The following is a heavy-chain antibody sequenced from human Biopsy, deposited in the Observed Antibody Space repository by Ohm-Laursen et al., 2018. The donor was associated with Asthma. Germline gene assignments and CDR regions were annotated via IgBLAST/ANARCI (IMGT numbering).Heavy chain of an antibody. CDR3: AKDVFPGWELRRGPDY. CDR1: GFTFGDYW. J-gene: IGHJ4*02. Sequence: GSLRLSCAASGFTFGDYWMSWVRQVPGKGLEWVANIKHDGTEKNHVDSLKGRFTISRDNAKNSLHLQMNSLRAEDTAVYYCAKDVFPGWELRRGPDYWGQGTLVTVSS. V-gene: IGHV3-7*01. D-gene: IGHD1-26*01. CDR2: IKHDGTEK.